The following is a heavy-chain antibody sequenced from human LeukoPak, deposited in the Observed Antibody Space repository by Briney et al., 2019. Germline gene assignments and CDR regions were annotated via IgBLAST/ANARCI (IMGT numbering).Heavy chain of an antibody. D-gene: IGHD2-8*01. CDR2: IYYSGST. V-gene: IGHV4-39*01. Sequence: KPSETLSLTCTVSGGSISSSSYYWAWIRQPPGKGLEWIGSIYYSGSTYYNPSLKSRVTISVDTSKNQFSLKLSSVTAADTAVYYCARLVWPRRAFDIWGQGTMVTVSS. J-gene: IGHJ3*02. CDR1: GGSISSSSYY. CDR3: ARLVWPRRAFDI.